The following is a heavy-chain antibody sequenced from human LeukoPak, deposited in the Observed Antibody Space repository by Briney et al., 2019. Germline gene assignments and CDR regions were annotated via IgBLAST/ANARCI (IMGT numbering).Heavy chain of an antibody. Sequence: GGSLRLSCAASGFTVSSNYMSWVRQAPGKGLEWVSVIYSGGSTYYADSVKGRFTISRDNSKNTLYLQMNSLRAEDTAVYYCARDWSTSSSGWHLFDYWGQGTLVTVSS. J-gene: IGHJ4*02. V-gene: IGHV3-66*01. CDR2: IYSGGST. D-gene: IGHD6-19*01. CDR3: ARDWSTSSSGWHLFDY. CDR1: GFTVSSNY.